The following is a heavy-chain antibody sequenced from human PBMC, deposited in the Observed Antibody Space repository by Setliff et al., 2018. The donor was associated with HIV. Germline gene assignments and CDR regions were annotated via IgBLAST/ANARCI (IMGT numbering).Heavy chain of an antibody. Sequence: GGSLRLSCEASGFPFSAYAFSWVRQAPGKGLEWVSTSGNGGIIVYTDSVKGRFTMSRDNSKNALYLQMSSLRSEDTAVYYCVKGQFLEWFNWFDPWGQGTLVTVSS. J-gene: IGHJ5*02. V-gene: IGHV3-23*01. D-gene: IGHD3-3*01. CDR1: GFPFSAYA. CDR3: VKGQFLEWFNWFDP. CDR2: SGNGGII.